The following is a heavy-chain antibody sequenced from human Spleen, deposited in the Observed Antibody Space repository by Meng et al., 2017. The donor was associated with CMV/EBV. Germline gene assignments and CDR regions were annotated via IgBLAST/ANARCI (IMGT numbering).Heavy chain of an antibody. J-gene: IGHJ4*02. CDR3: ARSLYYDFWTDYYGNFDY. Sequence: YTFTDYYMHWVRQAPGQGLEWMGWINPNSGGTNYAQKFRGRVTMTRDTSISTAYMELSRLRSDDTAVYYCARSLYYDFWTDYYGNFDYWGQGTLVTVSS. D-gene: IGHD3-3*01. CDR1: YTFTDYY. V-gene: IGHV1-2*02. CDR2: INPNSGGT.